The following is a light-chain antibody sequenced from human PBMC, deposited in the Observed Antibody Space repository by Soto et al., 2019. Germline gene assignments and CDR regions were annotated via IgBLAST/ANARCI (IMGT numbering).Light chain of an antibody. CDR2: DAS. V-gene: IGKV3-20*01. Sequence: EIVLTQSPGTLSLSPGEIATLSCRASQSVGNNYLAWFQQKPGQAPRLLIDDASNRAAGIPDRFSGSGSGTDFTITISRLEPEDFAVYYCQQCGDSPLTFGGGTKVEIK. CDR1: QSVGNNY. J-gene: IGKJ4*01. CDR3: QQCGDSPLT.